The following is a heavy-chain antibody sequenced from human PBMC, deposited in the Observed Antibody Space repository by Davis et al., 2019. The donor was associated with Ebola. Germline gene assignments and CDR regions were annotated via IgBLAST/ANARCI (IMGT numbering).Heavy chain of an antibody. J-gene: IGHJ3*02. D-gene: IGHD6-6*01. CDR2: IYHSGST. Sequence: SETLSLTCTVSGGSISTSSYYWGWIRQPPGKGLEWIGYIYHSGSTYYNPSLKRRVTISVDRSKNQFSLKLSSVTAAGTAVYYCARYSSSSGFRAFDIWGQGTMVTVSS. CDR3: ARYSSSSGFRAFDI. CDR1: GGSISTSSYY. V-gene: IGHV4-39*07.